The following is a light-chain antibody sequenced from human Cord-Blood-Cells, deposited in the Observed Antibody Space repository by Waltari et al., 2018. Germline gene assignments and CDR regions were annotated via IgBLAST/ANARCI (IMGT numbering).Light chain of an antibody. CDR3: QQSYSTPYS. V-gene: IGKV1-39*01. CDR1: QSISSD. CDR2: AAS. Sequence: DIQMTHSPSSLSPSVGARVTITCRASQSISSDLNWYQQKPGKAPKLLIYAASSLQSGVPSRFSGSGSGTDFTLTISSLQPEDFATYYCQQSYSTPYSFGQGTKLEIK. J-gene: IGKJ2*03.